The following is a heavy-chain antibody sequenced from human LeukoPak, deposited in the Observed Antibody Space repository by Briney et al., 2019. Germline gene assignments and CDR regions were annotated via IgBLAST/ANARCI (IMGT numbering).Heavy chain of an antibody. CDR1: GASISDYY. Sequence: PSETLSLTCTVSGASISDYYWSWIRQPPGKGLEWFGYIYYTGRTKYNPSLESRVTISIDTSKNHLYLKLSSVTAADTAMYYCAGHSRAYSSTSGTFEYWGQGTLVTVSS. J-gene: IGHJ4*02. CDR3: AGHSRAYSSTSGTFEY. V-gene: IGHV4-59*08. D-gene: IGHD2-2*01. CDR2: IYYTGRT.